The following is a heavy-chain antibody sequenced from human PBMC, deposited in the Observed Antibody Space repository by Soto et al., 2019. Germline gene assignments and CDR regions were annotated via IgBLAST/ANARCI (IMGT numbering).Heavy chain of an antibody. V-gene: IGHV5-51*01. CDR2: IYPGDSDT. J-gene: IGHJ6*02. Sequence: PGESLKISCKASGCGFTSYWIGWVRQVPGRGLEWLASIYPGDSDTRYSPSFQGQVTISADKSISTAYLQWSSLKASDTAMYYCARHGHSSSWYYYGMDVWGQGTTVTVSS. CDR1: GCGFTSYW. CDR3: ARHGHSSSWYYYGMDV. D-gene: IGHD6-13*01.